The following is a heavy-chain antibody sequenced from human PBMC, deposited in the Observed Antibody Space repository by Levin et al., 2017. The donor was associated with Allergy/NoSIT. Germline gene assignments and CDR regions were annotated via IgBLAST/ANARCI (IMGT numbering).Heavy chain of an antibody. CDR2: ISSSSSTI. D-gene: IGHD3-10*01. J-gene: IGHJ4*02. CDR3: AIPGRVVRGVIIPYFDY. Sequence: GGSLRLSCAASGFTFSSYSMNWVRQAPGKGLEWVSYISSSSSTIYYADSVKGRFTISRDNAKNSLYLQMNSLRAEDTAVYYCAIPGRVVRGVIIPYFDYWGQGTLVTVSS. CDR1: GFTFSSYS. V-gene: IGHV3-48*01.